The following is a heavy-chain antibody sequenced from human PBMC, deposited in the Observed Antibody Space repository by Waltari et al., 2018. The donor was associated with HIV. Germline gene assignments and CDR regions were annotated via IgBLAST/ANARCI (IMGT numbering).Heavy chain of an antibody. V-gene: IGHV3-30*18. J-gene: IGHJ4*02. CDR1: GFTFRGYD. D-gene: IGHD4-17*01. CDR3: AKVKPDYGDYLYYFDY. Sequence: QVQLVESGGGVVHPGRSLRLSCAASGFTFRGYDMHWVRPAPGKGLGWWAVISYDGGNKYYADAVKGRFTISRDNSKNTLYLQMNSLRAEDTAVYYCAKVKPDYGDYLYYFDYWGQGTLATVSS. CDR2: ISYDGGNK.